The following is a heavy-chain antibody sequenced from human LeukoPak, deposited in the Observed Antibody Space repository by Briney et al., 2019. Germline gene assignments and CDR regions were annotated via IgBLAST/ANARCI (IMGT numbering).Heavy chain of an antibody. J-gene: IGHJ5*02. D-gene: IGHD6-13*01. Sequence: SETLSLTCTVSGGSISSYYWSWIRQPPGKGLEWIGYIYYSGSTNYNPSLKSRVTISVDTSKNQFSLKLSSVTAADTAVYYCARDFRDIAAAGTDWGPHWFDPWGQGTLVTVSS. V-gene: IGHV4-59*01. CDR2: IYYSGST. CDR3: ARDFRDIAAAGTDWGPHWFDP. CDR1: GGSISSYY.